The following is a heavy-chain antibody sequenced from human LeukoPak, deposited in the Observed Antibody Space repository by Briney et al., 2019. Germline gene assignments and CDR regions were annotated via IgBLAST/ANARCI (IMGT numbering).Heavy chain of an antibody. CDR3: ARASGKYYYYYYMDV. V-gene: IGHV3-33*01. CDR2: IWYDGSNK. CDR1: GFTFSSYG. J-gene: IGHJ6*03. D-gene: IGHD3-3*01. Sequence: GGSLRLSCAASGFTFSSYGMHWVRQAPGKGMEWVAVIWYDGSNKYYADSVKGRFTISRDNSKNTLYLQMNSLRAEDTAVYYCARASGKYYYYYYMDVWGKGTTVTVSS.